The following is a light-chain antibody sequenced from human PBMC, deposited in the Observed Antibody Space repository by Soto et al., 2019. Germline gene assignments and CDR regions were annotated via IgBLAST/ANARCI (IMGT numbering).Light chain of an antibody. CDR3: QQYGSSPIT. Sequence: EIVLTQSPGTLSLSPGERATLSCRASQSVSSNYLTWYQQKPGQAPRLLIFGASSRSTGIPDRFSGSGSGTDFTLTISRLEPEDFAVYYCQQYGSSPITFGQGTRLEIK. CDR1: QSVSSNY. J-gene: IGKJ5*01. CDR2: GAS. V-gene: IGKV3-20*01.